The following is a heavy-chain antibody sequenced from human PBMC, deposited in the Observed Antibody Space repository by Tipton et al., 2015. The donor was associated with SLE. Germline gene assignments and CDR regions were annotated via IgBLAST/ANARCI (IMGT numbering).Heavy chain of an antibody. Sequence: QSGPEVKKPGTSVRVSCKASGYNFTNYGISWVRQAPGQGLEWMGWISAYNGNTNYAQKLQGRVTMTTDTSTSTAYMELRSLRSDDTAVYYCARAGSYDFWSGSPYYFDYWGQGTLVTVSS. J-gene: IGHJ4*02. V-gene: IGHV1-18*01. CDR1: GYNFTNYG. CDR3: ARAGSYDFWSGSPYYFDY. CDR2: ISAYNGNT. D-gene: IGHD3-3*01.